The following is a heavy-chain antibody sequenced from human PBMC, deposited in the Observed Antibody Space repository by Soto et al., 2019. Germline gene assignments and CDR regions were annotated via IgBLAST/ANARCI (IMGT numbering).Heavy chain of an antibody. CDR1: GYTFTSYD. D-gene: IGHD2-2*01. V-gene: IGHV1-8*01. CDR2: MNPKSGNT. CDR3: ARGKSGLVNPYYYYGMDX. J-gene: IGHJ6*02. Sequence: ASLKVSCKASGYTFTSYDINWVRQATGQGLEWMGCMNPKSGNTGYAQKFQGRVTMTRNTSISTAYMELSSLRSEDTAVYYCARGKSGLVNPYYYYGMDXWGQGTRVTVS.